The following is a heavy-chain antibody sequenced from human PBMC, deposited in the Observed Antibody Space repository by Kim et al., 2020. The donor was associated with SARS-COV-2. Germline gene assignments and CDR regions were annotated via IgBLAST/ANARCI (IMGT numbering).Heavy chain of an antibody. D-gene: IGHD3-10*01. CDR3: ARGVIFYYYGSGSYYTGGSWFDP. V-gene: IGHV7-4-1*02. J-gene: IGHJ5*02. CDR2: INTNTGNP. Sequence: ASVKVSCKASGYTFTSYAMNWVRQAPGQGLEWMGWINTNTGNPTYARGFTGRFVFSLDTSVSTAYLQISSLKAEDTAVYYCARGVIFYYYGSGSYYTGGSWFDPGGQGTLVTVSS. CDR1: GYTFTSYA.